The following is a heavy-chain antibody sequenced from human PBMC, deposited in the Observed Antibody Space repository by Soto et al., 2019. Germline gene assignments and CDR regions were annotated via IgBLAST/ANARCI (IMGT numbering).Heavy chain of an antibody. J-gene: IGHJ6*02. Sequence: QVQLVQSGAEVKKPGSSVKVSCKASGGTFSSYAISWVRQAPGQGLEWMGGIIPIFGTANYAQKFQGRVTITADKSTSTAYMELSRMRSEDTAVYDCARGPYRSSYYYYYGMDVWGQGTTVTVSS. CDR1: GGTFSSYA. CDR2: IIPIFGTA. CDR3: ARGPYRSSYYYYYGMDV. V-gene: IGHV1-69*06. D-gene: IGHD3-16*01.